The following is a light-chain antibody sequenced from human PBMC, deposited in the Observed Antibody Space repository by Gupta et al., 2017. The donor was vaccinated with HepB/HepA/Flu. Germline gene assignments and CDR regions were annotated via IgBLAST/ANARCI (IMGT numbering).Light chain of an antibody. CDR2: YDS. CDR1: ALPKKY. CDR3: YSTDSSSNHRGV. J-gene: IGLJ2*01. V-gene: IGLV3-10*01. Sequence: SYELTQPPSVSVSPGHTARLTCSGDALPKKYASWYQQQSGQDPALVIFYDSKRPSGIPDSFSGASSGTMATSTTSGAQVEDEADDYCYSTDSSSNHRGVFGGGTKVTGL.